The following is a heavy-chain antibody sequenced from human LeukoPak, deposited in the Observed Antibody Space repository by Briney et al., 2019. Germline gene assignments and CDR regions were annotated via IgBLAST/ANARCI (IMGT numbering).Heavy chain of an antibody. CDR3: ARARGGIQLWLRY. Sequence: GGSLRLSCAASGFTFTDYWMHWVRQAPGKGLVWVSIINTDTRGTYYADSVKGGFTISRDNSKNTLYLQMNSLRAEDTAVYYCARARGGIQLWLRYWGQGTLVTVSS. V-gene: IGHV3-74*01. CDR1: GFTFTDYW. CDR2: INTDTRGT. J-gene: IGHJ4*02. D-gene: IGHD5-18*01.